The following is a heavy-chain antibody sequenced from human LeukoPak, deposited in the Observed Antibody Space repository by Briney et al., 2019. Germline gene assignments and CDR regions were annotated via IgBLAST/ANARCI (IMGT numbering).Heavy chain of an antibody. V-gene: IGHV3-73*01. CDR1: GFTFSGPA. Sequence: GGSLRLSCAASGFTFSGPAMHWVRQASGKGLEWVGHIRSKANSYATAYAASVKGRFTISRDDSKNTAYLQMNSLKNEDTAVYYCTTGGLPYCGGDCYSSDYYYYYGMDVWGQGTTVTVSS. CDR3: TTGGLPYCGGDCYSSDYYYYYGMDV. CDR2: IRSKANSYAT. D-gene: IGHD2-21*02. J-gene: IGHJ6*02.